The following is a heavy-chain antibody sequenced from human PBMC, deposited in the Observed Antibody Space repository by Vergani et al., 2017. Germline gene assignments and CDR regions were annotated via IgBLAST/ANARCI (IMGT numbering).Heavy chain of an antibody. CDR2: IWYDGSNK. CDR3: ARDRLDCSSTSCYSLNWYFDL. J-gene: IGHJ2*01. CDR1: GFTFSSYG. Sequence: QLVQSGSETKKPGESLKISCAASGFTFSSYGMHWVRQAPGKGLEWVAVIWYDGSNKYYADSVKGRFTISRDNSKNTLYLQVNSLRAEDTAVYYCARDRLDCSSTSCYSLNWYFDLWGRGTLVTVSS. D-gene: IGHD2-2*02. V-gene: IGHV3-33*01.